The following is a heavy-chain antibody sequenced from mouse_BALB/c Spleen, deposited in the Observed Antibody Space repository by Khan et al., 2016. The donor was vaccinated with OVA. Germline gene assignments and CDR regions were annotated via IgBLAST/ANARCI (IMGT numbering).Heavy chain of an antibody. CDR2: VSSGGRYT. CDR3: ARQGGIYDGPFDY. D-gene: IGHD2-3*01. J-gene: IGHJ2*01. V-gene: IGHV5-9-3*01. Sequence: EVELVESGGGLVKPGGSLKLSCAASGFTFNNYAMSWVRQTPEKRLEWVATVSSGGRYTYYPDSVKGRFTISRDNAKNTLYLQMSRLRSENTTMYYCARQGGIYDGPFDYWGQGTTLTVSS. CDR1: GFTFNNYA.